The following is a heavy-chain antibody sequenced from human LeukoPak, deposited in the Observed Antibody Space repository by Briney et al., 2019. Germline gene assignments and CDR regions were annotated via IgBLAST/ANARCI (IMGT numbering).Heavy chain of an antibody. Sequence: PGGSLRLSCAASGFTFGSFWMSWVRQAPGKGLEWVANINQDGSEKYYVDSVKGRFTISRDSAKNSLFLQMNSLRAEDTAVYYCARRIYYYDSSGYHFDYWGQGTLVTVSS. J-gene: IGHJ4*02. D-gene: IGHD3-22*01. V-gene: IGHV3-7*01. CDR3: ARRIYYYDSSGYHFDY. CDR1: GFTFGSFW. CDR2: INQDGSEK.